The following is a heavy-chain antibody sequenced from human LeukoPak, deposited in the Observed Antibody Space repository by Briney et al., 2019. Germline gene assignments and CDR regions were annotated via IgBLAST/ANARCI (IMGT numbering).Heavy chain of an antibody. Sequence: SETLSLTCTVSGGSISSYYWSWIRQPPGKGLEWIGYIYYSGSTNYNPSLKSRVTISVDTSKNQFSLKLMSVTAADTAVNYCASPRSGDSYVDSGYFDYWGQGTLVTVSS. D-gene: IGHD5-18*01. CDR1: GGSISSYY. J-gene: IGHJ4*02. CDR3: ASPRSGDSYVDSGYFDY. CDR2: IYYSGST. V-gene: IGHV4-59*08.